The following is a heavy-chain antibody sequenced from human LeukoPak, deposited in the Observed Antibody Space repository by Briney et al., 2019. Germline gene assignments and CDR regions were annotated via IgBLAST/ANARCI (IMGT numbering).Heavy chain of an antibody. V-gene: IGHV3-23*01. CDR1: GFTFSSYG. CDR2: ISGSGGST. D-gene: IGHD3-22*01. J-gene: IGHJ6*03. Sequence: GGSLSLSCAASGFTFSSYGMSWVRQAPGPGLEWVSAISGSGGSTYYADSVKGRFTISRDNSKNTLYLQMNSLRAEDTVVYYCAKVNTMILNYYYYDMDVWGKGTRVTISS. CDR3: AKVNTMILNYYYYDMDV.